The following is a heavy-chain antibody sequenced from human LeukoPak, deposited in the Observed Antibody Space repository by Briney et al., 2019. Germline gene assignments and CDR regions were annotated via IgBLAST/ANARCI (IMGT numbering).Heavy chain of an antibody. V-gene: IGHV1-18*01. CDR1: GYTFTSYG. CDR3: ARDDYGGNRGPYYYYYMDV. Sequence: ASVKVSCKASGYTFTSYGISWVRQAPGQGLEWMGWISAYNGNTNYAQKLQGRVTMTTDTSTSTAYMELRSLRSDDTAVYYCARDDYGGNRGPYYYYYMDVWGKGTTVTVSS. D-gene: IGHD4-23*01. CDR2: ISAYNGNT. J-gene: IGHJ6*03.